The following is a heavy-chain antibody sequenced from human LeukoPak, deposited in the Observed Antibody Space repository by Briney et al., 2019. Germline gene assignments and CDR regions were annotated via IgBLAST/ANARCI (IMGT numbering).Heavy chain of an antibody. CDR2: ISYDGSNK. CDR3: ARGWLDTAMVLFDY. J-gene: IGHJ4*02. D-gene: IGHD5-18*01. CDR1: GFTFSSYA. V-gene: IGHV3-30*04. Sequence: GRSLRLSCAASGFTFSSYAMHWVRQAPGKGLEWVAVISYDGSNKYYADSVKGRFTISRDNSKNTLYLQMNSLRAEDTAVYYCARGWLDTAMVLFDYWGRGTLVTVSS.